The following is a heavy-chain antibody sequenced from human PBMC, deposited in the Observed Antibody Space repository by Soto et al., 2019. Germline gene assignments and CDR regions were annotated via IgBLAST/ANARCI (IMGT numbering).Heavy chain of an antibody. CDR1: GGSLSGYY. Sequence: QVHLEQWGARLLNPSETLSLTCAVYGGSLSGYYWCWVRQSPGKGLVWLGEINHSGTTNYNPSLTTRDTISADTSKHQFSLRLSPVTAADSAVYYCASYHYLDLWTGSRHYMDVWGRGTKVTVSS. D-gene: IGHD3-9*01. V-gene: IGHV4-34*01. CDR2: INHSGTT. J-gene: IGHJ6*03. CDR3: ASYHYLDLWTGSRHYMDV.